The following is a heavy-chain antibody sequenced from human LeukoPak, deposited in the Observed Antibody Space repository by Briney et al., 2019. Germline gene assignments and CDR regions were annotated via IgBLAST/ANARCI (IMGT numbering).Heavy chain of an antibody. D-gene: IGHD3-22*01. CDR1: GYTLTGYY. Sequence: GASVKVSCKASGYTLTGYYMHWVRQAPGQGLEWMGRINPNSGGTNYAQKFQGRVTMTRDTSISTAYMELSRLRSDDTAVYYCARDDNYDSSGAVDYWGQGTLVTVSS. J-gene: IGHJ4*02. CDR3: ARDDNYDSSGAVDY. CDR2: INPNSGGT. V-gene: IGHV1-2*06.